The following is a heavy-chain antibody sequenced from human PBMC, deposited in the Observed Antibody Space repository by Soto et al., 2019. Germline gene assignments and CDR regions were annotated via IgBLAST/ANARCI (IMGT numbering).Heavy chain of an antibody. CDR1: GFTFSDYY. CDR3: ARDGFLGGTVKFYFDS. J-gene: IGHJ4*02. V-gene: IGHV3-11*01. Sequence: GGSLRLSCAVSGFTFSDYYMNWTRQAPGKGLEWISYISHSGSATYYADSVKGRFTISRDNAKNSLYLQMSSLRAEDSAVYYCARDGFLGGTVKFYFDSWGQGTLVTVSS. CDR2: ISHSGSAT. D-gene: IGHD1-1*01.